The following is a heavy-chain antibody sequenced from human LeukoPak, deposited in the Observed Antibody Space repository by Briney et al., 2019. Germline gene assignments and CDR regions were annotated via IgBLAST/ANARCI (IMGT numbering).Heavy chain of an antibody. J-gene: IGHJ3*02. D-gene: IGHD3-22*01. CDR3: ARDLLASSGYYRLRAFDI. CDR1: GFTFSSYW. V-gene: IGHV3-7*01. Sequence: PGGSLRLSCAASGFTFSSYWMSWVRQAPGKGLEWVANIKQDGSEKYYVDSVKGRFTISRDNAKNSLYLQMNSLRAEDTAVYYCARDLLASSGYYRLRAFDIWGQGTMVTVSS. CDR2: IKQDGSEK.